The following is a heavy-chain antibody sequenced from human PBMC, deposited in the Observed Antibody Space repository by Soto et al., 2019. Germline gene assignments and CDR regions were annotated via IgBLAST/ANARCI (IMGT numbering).Heavy chain of an antibody. CDR1: GGSISSYY. D-gene: IGHD4-17*01. J-gene: IGHJ4*02. CDR3: ARSYGDYLNFDY. CDR2: IYYSGST. Sequence: SETLSLTCTVSGGSISSYYWSWIRQPPGKGLKWIGYIYYSGSTNYNPSLKSRVTISVDTSKNQFSLKLSSVTAADTAVYSCARSYGDYLNFDYGGQGTLVTVS. V-gene: IGHV4-59*01.